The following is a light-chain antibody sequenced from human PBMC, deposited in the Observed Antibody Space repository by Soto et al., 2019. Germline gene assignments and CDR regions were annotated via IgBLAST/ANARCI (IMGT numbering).Light chain of an antibody. Sequence: EIVMTQSPDTLSVSPGEGATLFCSASQSVRNNLAWYQQKPGLAPRLLIYAVSTRATGVPARFSGNGSETEFSLTISGLQSDDYAVYYCQQYNKWPPWTFGQGTKVDIK. CDR2: AVS. J-gene: IGKJ1*01. CDR3: QQYNKWPPWT. CDR1: QSVRNN. V-gene: IGKV3-15*01.